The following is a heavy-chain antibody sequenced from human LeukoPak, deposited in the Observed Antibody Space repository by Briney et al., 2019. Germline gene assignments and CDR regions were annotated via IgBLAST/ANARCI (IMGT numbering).Heavy chain of an antibody. CDR1: GFTFSDYY. CDR2: ISSSSSYT. Sequence: GGSLRLSCAASGFTFSDYYMSWIRQAPGKGLEWVSYISSSSSYTNYADSVKGRFTISRDNAKNSLYLQMNSLRAEDTAVYYCAAYYGDSYYFDYWGQGTLVTVSS. CDR3: AAYYGDSYYFDY. J-gene: IGHJ4*02. V-gene: IGHV3-11*03. D-gene: IGHD4-17*01.